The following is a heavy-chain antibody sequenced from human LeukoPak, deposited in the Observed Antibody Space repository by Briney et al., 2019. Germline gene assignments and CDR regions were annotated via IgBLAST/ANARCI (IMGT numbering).Heavy chain of an antibody. CDR3: ARAHPSSGWYPARLYYYYGMDV. J-gene: IGHJ6*02. Sequence: PGGSLRLSCAASGFTFSSYEMNWVRQAPGKGLEWVSYISSSGSNIYYADSVKGRFTISRDNAKNSLYLQMNSLRAEDTAVYYCARAHPSSGWYPARLYYYYGMDVWGQGTTVTVSS. V-gene: IGHV3-48*03. CDR2: ISSSGSNI. CDR1: GFTFSSYE. D-gene: IGHD6-19*01.